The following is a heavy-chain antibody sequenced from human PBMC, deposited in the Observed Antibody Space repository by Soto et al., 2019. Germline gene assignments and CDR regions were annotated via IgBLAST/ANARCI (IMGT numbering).Heavy chain of an antibody. V-gene: IGHV4-31*01. J-gene: IGHJ5*02. Sequence: SETLSLTCSVSGGSINTNEYYWTWIRQHPGKGLEWIGYIYYSGSTYYNPSLKSQVTISVDTSKNQFSLKLSSVTAADTAVYYCARVGGINWFDPWGQGTLVTVSS. CDR1: GGSINTNEYY. CDR3: ARVGGINWFDP. D-gene: IGHD3-16*01. CDR2: IYYSGST.